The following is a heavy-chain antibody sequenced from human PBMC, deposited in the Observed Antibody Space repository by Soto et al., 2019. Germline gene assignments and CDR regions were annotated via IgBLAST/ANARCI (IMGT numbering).Heavy chain of an antibody. CDR2: ITSDGSSA. J-gene: IGHJ4*02. CDR3: VRHFDK. CDR1: GFTFSTYW. V-gene: IGHV3-74*01. Sequence: EVQLVESGGAVVQPGGSLRLSCAASGFTFSTYWMHWVRRPPGKGLVWVARITSDGSSATYADSVKGRFTISRDNAKNTLYLQMNSLRAADTAVYYCVRHFDKWGQGTLVTVSS.